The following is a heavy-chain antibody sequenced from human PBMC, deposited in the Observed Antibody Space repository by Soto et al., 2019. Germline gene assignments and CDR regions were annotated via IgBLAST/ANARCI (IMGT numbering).Heavy chain of an antibody. CDR2: ISAYNGNT. CDR3: ARVHYYDSSGSEGAFDI. D-gene: IGHD3-22*01. CDR1: GYTFTSYG. Sequence: GASVKVSCKASGYTFTSYGISWVRQAPGQGLEWMGWISAYNGNTNYAQKLQGRVTMTTDTSTSTAYMELRSLRSDDTAVYYCARVHYYDSSGSEGAFDIWGQGTMVTLSS. V-gene: IGHV1-18*01. J-gene: IGHJ3*02.